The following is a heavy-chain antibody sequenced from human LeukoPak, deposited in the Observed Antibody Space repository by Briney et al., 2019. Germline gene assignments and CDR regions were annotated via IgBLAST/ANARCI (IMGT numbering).Heavy chain of an antibody. CDR1: GFTFSSYG. Sequence: GGSLRLSCAASGFTFSSYGMHWVRQAPGKGLEWVAVIWYDGSNKYYADSVKGRFTISRDNSKNTPYLQMNSQRAEDTAVYYCARDLVGFFDYWGQGTLVTVSS. CDR3: ARDLVGFFDY. CDR2: IWYDGSNK. J-gene: IGHJ4*02. D-gene: IGHD1-26*01. V-gene: IGHV3-33*01.